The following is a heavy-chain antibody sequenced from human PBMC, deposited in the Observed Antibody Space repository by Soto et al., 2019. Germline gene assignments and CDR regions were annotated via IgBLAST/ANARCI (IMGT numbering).Heavy chain of an antibody. V-gene: IGHV1-69*13. Sequence: GASVKVSCKASGGTFSSYAISWVRQAPGQGLEWMGGIIPIFGTANYAQKFQGRVTITADESTSTAYMELSSLRSEDTAVYYCAIPEVASWAYYYGMDVWGQGTTVTVSS. CDR3: AIPEVASWAYYYGMDV. CDR2: IIPIFGTA. D-gene: IGHD6-13*01. CDR1: GGTFSSYA. J-gene: IGHJ6*02.